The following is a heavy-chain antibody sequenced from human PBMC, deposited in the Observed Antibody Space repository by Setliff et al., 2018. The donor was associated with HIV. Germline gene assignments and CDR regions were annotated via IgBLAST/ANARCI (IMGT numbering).Heavy chain of an antibody. J-gene: IGHJ4*02. V-gene: IGHV1-2*02. CDR1: GYTFTGYY. CDR2: IIPDSGDT. Sequence: VASVKVSCKASGYTFTGYYLHWLRQAPGQGLEWMGYIIPDSGDTKYSQKFQGRVTMTRDTSITTAYMELSRLRSDDTAVYYCARVGGTYSYDTDGFFSFYFEIWGRGTLVTVSS. D-gene: IGHD3-22*01. CDR3: ARVGGTYSYDTDGFFSFYFEI.